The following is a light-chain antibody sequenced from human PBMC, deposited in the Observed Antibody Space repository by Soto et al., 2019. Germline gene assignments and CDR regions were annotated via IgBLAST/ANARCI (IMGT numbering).Light chain of an antibody. CDR1: SGSIADNY. V-gene: IGLV6-57*03. CDR3: QSYDTMVV. J-gene: IGLJ2*01. Sequence: FMLTQPHSVSESPGETVTISCTRSSGSIADNYVQWYQQRPGSAPTIVIYEDDQRPSGVPDRFSGSTDSSSNSASLTISGLKTEDEADYDSQSYDTMVVFVGGTKVTVL. CDR2: EDD.